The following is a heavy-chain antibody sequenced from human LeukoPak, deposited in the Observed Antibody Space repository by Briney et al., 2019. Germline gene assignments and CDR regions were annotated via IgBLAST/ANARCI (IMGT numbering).Heavy chain of an antibody. CDR1: GYSFTNYG. J-gene: IGHJ4*02. CDR3: ARRVVNYPSDY. Sequence: GESLKISCKGSGYSFTNYGIGWVRQMPGKGLEWMGIIYPSDSDTRYSPSFQGRVTISVDKSISTAYLQWNSLKASDTAIYYCARRVVNYPSDYWGQGTLVTVSS. CDR2: IYPSDSDT. V-gene: IGHV5-51*01. D-gene: IGHD5-24*01.